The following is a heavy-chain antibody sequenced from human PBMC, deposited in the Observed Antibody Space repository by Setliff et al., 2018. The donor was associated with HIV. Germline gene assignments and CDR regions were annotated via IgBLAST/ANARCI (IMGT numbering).Heavy chain of an antibody. V-gene: IGHV4-4*07. CDR2: IYTSGST. CDR1: GGSFSGYY. D-gene: IGHD1-26*01. Sequence: PSETLSLTCAVYGGSFSGYYWSWIRQPAGKGLEWIGRIYTSGSTNYNPSLKSRVTMSVDTSKNQFSLKLSSVTAADTAVYHCARESGSGSYYDYYYYYMDVWGKGTTVTVSS. J-gene: IGHJ6*03. CDR3: ARESGSGSYYDYYYYYMDV.